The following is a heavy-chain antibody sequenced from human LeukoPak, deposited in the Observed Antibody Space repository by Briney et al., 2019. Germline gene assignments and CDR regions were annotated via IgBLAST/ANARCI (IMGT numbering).Heavy chain of an antibody. D-gene: IGHD6-13*01. CDR2: IWNDGSYK. V-gene: IGHV3-33*06. Sequence: GRSLRLSCAASGFTFSNYRMHWVRQAPGKGLDWVAVIWNDGSYKYYADSVRGRFTISRDNSMNTVYLQMNSLRAEDTAVYYCAKVRQFTAATGTGLDQWGQGTLVTVSS. J-gene: IGHJ4*02. CDR1: GFTFSNYR. CDR3: AKVRQFTAATGTGLDQ.